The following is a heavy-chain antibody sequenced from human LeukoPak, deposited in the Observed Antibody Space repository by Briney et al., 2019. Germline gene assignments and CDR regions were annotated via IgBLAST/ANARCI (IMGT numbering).Heavy chain of an antibody. CDR3: ASNIVVVPAARDIFDY. D-gene: IGHD2-2*01. J-gene: IGHJ4*02. V-gene: IGHV4-39*07. CDR1: GGSISSGSYY. CDR2: INHSGST. Sequence: PSQTLSLTCTVSGGSISSGSYYWSWIRQPPGKGLEWIGEINHSGSTNYNPSLKSRVTISVDTSKNQFSLKLSSVTAADTAVYYCASNIVVVPAARDIFDYWGQGTLVTVSS.